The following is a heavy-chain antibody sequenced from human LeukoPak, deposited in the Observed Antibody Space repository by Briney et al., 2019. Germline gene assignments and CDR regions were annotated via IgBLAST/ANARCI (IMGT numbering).Heavy chain of an antibody. CDR3: AREGRYCSGGSCYLNY. V-gene: IGHV3-7*01. CDR2: IKQDGSEK. Sequence: PGGSLRLSCAASGFTFSSYWMSWVRQAPGKGLEWVANIKQDGSEKYYVDSVKGRFTISRDNAKNSLYLQMNSLRAEDTAVYYCAREGRYCSGGSCYLNYWGQGTLVTVSS. J-gene: IGHJ4*02. D-gene: IGHD2-15*01. CDR1: GFTFSSYW.